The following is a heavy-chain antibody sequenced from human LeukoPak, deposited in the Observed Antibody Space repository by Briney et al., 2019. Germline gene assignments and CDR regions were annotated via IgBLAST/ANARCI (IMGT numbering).Heavy chain of an antibody. CDR2: ISYDGSNK. J-gene: IGHJ4*02. CDR3: ARSDSEEDYFDY. CDR1: GFTFSSYG. D-gene: IGHD2-15*01. Sequence: PGGSLRLSCAASGFTFSSYGMHWVRQAPGKGLEWVAVISYDGSNKYYADSVKGRFTISRDNSKNTLYLQMNSLRAEDTAVYYCARSDSEEDYFDYWGQGTLVTVSS. V-gene: IGHV3-30*03.